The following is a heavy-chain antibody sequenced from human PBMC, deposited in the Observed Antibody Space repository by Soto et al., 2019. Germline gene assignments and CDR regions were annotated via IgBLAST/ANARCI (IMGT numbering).Heavy chain of an antibody. J-gene: IGHJ5*02. D-gene: IGHD5-12*01. V-gene: IGHV1-69*02. CDR1: GGTFSSYT. CDR3: ARAKRGYSGYDSPNWFDP. Sequence: ASVKVSCKASGGTFSSYTISWVRRAPGRGLEWMGRIIPILGIANYAQKFQGRVTITADKSTSTAYMELSSLRSEDTAVYYCARAKRGYSGYDSPNWFDPWGQGTLVTVSS. CDR2: IIPILGIA.